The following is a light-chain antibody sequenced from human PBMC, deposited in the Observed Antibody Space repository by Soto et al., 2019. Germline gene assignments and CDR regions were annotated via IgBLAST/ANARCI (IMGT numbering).Light chain of an antibody. J-gene: IGKJ1*01. CDR1: QDIRND. V-gene: IGKV1-6*01. Sequence: AIQMTQSPSSLSASVGDRVTITCRASQDIRNDLGWYQQKPGKTPKLLIFAASSLQSGVPSRFSGSGSGTDFTLPISSLQPEDFATYYCLQDFNYPWTFGQGTNVEIE. CDR3: LQDFNYPWT. CDR2: AAS.